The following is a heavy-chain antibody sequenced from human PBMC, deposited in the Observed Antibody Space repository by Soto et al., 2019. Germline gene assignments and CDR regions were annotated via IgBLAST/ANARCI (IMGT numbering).Heavy chain of an antibody. Sequence: SETLSLTCTVSGGSISSGGYYWSWIRQHPGKGLAWIGYIYYSGSTYYNPSLKSRVTISVDTSKNQFSLKLSSVTAADTAVYYCARVGGSGWNFDSWGQGILVTVSS. D-gene: IGHD6-19*01. J-gene: IGHJ4*02. CDR2: IYYSGST. CDR1: GGSISSGGYY. V-gene: IGHV4-31*03. CDR3: ARVGGSGWNFDS.